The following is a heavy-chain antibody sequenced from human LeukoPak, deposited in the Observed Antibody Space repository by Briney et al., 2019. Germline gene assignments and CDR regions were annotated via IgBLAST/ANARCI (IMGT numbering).Heavy chain of an antibody. V-gene: IGHV3-49*03. Sequence: GGSLRLSCTASGFTFGDYAMSWFRQAPGKGLEWVGFIRSKAYGGTTEYAASVKGRFTISRDDSKSIAYLQMNSLKTEDTAVYYCTRGREKAVTTSLDYWGQGTLVTVSS. CDR1: GFTFGDYA. J-gene: IGHJ4*02. CDR3: TRGREKAVTTSLDY. D-gene: IGHD4-17*01. CDR2: IRSKAYGGTT.